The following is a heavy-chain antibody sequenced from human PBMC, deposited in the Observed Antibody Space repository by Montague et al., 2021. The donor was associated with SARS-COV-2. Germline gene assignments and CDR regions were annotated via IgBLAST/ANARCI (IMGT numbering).Heavy chain of an antibody. CDR1: GGSISSSSYY. D-gene: IGHD3-9*01. CDR2: VSHPGSA. Sequence: SETLSLTCTVSGGSISSSSYYWGWIRQPPGKGLEWIGEVSHPGSAKYNPSLKSRVTISVDTYRKQVSLRLTSVTAADTATYYCARGVYIRVIFVVSPRSYFDYWGQGNMVAVSA. J-gene: IGHJ4*02. CDR3: ARGVYIRVIFVVSPRSYFDY. V-gene: IGHV4-39*07.